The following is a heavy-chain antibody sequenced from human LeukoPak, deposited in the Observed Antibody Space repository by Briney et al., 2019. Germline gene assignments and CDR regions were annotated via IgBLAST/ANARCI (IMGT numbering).Heavy chain of an antibody. D-gene: IGHD2-2*01. CDR1: GYIFTNNY. CDR3: ARGYSSMFIDN. Sequence: ASVKVSCKASGYIFTNNYIHWVRQAPGQGLEWLGWINPSTGGTKYAQQFQGWVTLTRDTSTSTAYLDLSRLKSTDTAVYYCARGYSSMFIDNWGQGTLVSVSS. CDR2: INPSTGGT. V-gene: IGHV1-2*04. J-gene: IGHJ4*02.